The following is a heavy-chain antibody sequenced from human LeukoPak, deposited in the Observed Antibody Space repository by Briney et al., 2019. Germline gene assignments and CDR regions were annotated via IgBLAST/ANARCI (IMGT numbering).Heavy chain of an antibody. CDR3: ARGRVLRYFDWLWSFDY. D-gene: IGHD3-9*01. V-gene: IGHV3-7*05. Sequence: PGGSLRLSCAASGFTFSSYWMSWVRQAPGKGLEWVANIKQDGSEKYYVDSVKGRFTISRDNAKNSLYLQMNSLRVEDTAVYYCARGRVLRYFDWLWSFDYWGQGTLVTVSS. J-gene: IGHJ4*02. CDR2: IKQDGSEK. CDR1: GFTFSSYW.